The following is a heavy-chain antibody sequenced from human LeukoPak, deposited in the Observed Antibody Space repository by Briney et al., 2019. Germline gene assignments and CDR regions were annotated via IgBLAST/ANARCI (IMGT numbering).Heavy chain of an antibody. Sequence: SETLSLTCAVYGGSFSGYYWSWIRQPPGKGLEWIGEINHSGSTNYNPSLKSRVTISVDTSKNQFSLKLSSVTAADTAVYYWARGTVTTPQYNWFDPWGQGTLVTVSS. J-gene: IGHJ5*02. CDR1: GGSFSGYY. D-gene: IGHD4-17*01. CDR3: ARGTVTTPQYNWFDP. V-gene: IGHV4-34*01. CDR2: INHSGST.